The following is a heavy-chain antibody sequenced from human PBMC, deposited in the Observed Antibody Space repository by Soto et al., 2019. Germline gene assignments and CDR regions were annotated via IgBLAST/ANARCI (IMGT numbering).Heavy chain of an antibody. CDR3: AKSDYVWGSYRYPLGH. J-gene: IGHJ4*02. CDR1: GFTFRSYA. D-gene: IGHD3-16*02. CDR2: LSDSGTNT. V-gene: IGHV3-23*01. Sequence: EVQLLQSGGGVAQRGGSLRLSCAAAGFTFRSYAMTWVRQAPGKGLEWVSSLSDSGTNTYYADSVKGRFTISRDNSKNTLYLQMNSLRDEDTAVYYYAKSDYVWGSYRYPLGHWGQGTLVTVSS.